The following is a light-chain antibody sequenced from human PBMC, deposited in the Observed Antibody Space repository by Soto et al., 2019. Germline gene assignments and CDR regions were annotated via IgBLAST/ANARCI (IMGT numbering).Light chain of an antibody. V-gene: IGLV2-23*01. CDR3: CSYAGSSTLV. J-gene: IGLJ2*01. CDR1: SNDVGSYNL. CDR2: EGS. Sequence: QSALTQPASVSGSPGQSITISCTGTSNDVGSYNLVSWYQQHPGKAPRLMIYEGSKRPSGFANRFSGSKSGNTASLTISGLQAEDEADYYCCSYAGSSTLVFGGGTKLTVL.